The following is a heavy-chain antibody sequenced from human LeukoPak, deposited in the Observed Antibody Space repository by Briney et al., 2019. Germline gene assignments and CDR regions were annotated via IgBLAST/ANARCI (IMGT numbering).Heavy chain of an antibody. D-gene: IGHD6-6*01. J-gene: IGHJ4*02. CDR2: ISGSGGNT. Sequence: GGSLRLSCAASGFTFSSNAMSWVRQAPGKGLEWVSVISGSGGNTYHADSVKGRFTISRDNSKNTMYLQMNSLRAEDTAVYYCASLSLGHYWGQGTLVTVSS. CDR3: ASLSLGHY. CDR1: GFTFSSNA. V-gene: IGHV3-23*01.